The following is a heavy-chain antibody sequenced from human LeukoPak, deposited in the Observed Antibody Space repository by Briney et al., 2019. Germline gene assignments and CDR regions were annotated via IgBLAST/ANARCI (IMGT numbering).Heavy chain of an antibody. CDR3: ARNDYGDYHFDY. Sequence: SETLSLTCAVYGGSFSGYYWSWIRQPPGKGLEWIGEINHSGSTNYNPSLKSRVTISVDKSKNQFSLKLSSVTAADTAVYYCARNDYGDYHFDYWGQGTLVTVSS. D-gene: IGHD4-17*01. CDR2: INHSGST. V-gene: IGHV4-34*01. J-gene: IGHJ4*02. CDR1: GGSFSGYY.